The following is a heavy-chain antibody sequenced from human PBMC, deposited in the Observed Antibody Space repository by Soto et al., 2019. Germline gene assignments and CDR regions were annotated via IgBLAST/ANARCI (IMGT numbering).Heavy chain of an antibody. CDR3: ARRFSLAQVAENAFDM. V-gene: IGHV3-48*01. Sequence: GGSLRLSCAASGFTFNTYDMNWVRQAPGKGLEWLSYISSGGSGIYYADSVRGRFSISRDNAQDSLYLQMSSLRVEDTAIYYCARRFSLAQVAENAFDMWGQGTMVTVSS. CDR1: GFTFNTYD. D-gene: IGHD3-3*01. J-gene: IGHJ3*02. CDR2: ISSGGSGI.